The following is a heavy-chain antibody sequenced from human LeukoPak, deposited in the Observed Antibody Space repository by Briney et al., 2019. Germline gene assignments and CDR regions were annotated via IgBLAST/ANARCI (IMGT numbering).Heavy chain of an antibody. CDR2: ISGSGGST. CDR1: GFTFSSYG. CDR3: AEHSSGWYYFDY. J-gene: IGHJ4*02. V-gene: IGHV3-23*01. D-gene: IGHD6-19*01. Sequence: PGGSLRLSCAASGFTFSSYGMSWVRQAPGKGLEWVSAISGSGGSTYYADSVKGRFTISRDNSKNTLYLQMNSLRAEDTAVYYCAEHSSGWYYFDYWGQGTLVTVSS.